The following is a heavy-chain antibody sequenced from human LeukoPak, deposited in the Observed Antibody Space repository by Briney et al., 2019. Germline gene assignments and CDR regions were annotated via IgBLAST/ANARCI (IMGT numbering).Heavy chain of an antibody. CDR3: AGLGYSGYGPRSRFDN. Sequence: SVKVSCKASGGTFSNNAISWVRQSPGQGLEWMGGIIPRFTPNYAQHFQGRVTITTDEATTTAYLELSNLRSDDTAVYYCAGLGYSGYGPRSRFDNWGQGTLITVST. V-gene: IGHV1-69*05. D-gene: IGHD5-12*01. CDR2: IIPRFTP. CDR1: GGTFSNNA. J-gene: IGHJ4*02.